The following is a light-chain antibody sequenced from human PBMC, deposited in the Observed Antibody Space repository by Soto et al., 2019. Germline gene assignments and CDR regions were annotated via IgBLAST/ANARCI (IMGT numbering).Light chain of an antibody. CDR2: LEGSGSY. CDR1: SGHSSFI. CDR3: ETWDRTTHAV. V-gene: IGLV4-60*02. J-gene: IGLJ3*02. Sequence: QSVLTQSSSASASLGSSVKLTCTLSSGHSSFILAWHQQQSGKAPRYLMKLEGSGSYNKGSGVLDRFSGSSSGADRYLTISNLQFEDEADYSSETWDRTTHAVFGAGTKLAVL.